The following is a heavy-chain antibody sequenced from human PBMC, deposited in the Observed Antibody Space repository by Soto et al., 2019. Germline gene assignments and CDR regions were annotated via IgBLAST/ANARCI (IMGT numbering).Heavy chain of an antibody. J-gene: IGHJ3*02. V-gene: IGHV3-21*01. CDR3: ARRGDYDILTGYTALDAFDI. Sequence: GGSLRLSCTLSGFTFSSYSMNWVRQAPGKGLEWVSSISSSSYIYYADSVKGRFTISRDNAKNSLYLQMNSLRAEDTAVYYCARRGDYDILTGYTALDAFDIWGQGTMVTVSS. CDR1: GFTFSSYS. D-gene: IGHD3-9*01. CDR2: ISSSSYI.